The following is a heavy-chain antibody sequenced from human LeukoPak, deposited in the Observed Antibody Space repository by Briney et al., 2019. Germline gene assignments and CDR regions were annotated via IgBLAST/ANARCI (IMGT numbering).Heavy chain of an antibody. J-gene: IGHJ4*02. Sequence: ASVKVSCKASGYTFTGYYMHWVRQAPGQGLEWMGWINPNSSGTNYAQKFQGRVTMTRDTSISTAYMELSRLRSDDTAVYYCARDHHEVATINYFDYWGQGTLVTVSS. CDR3: ARDHHEVATINYFDY. CDR1: GYTFTGYY. D-gene: IGHD5-24*01. CDR2: INPNSSGT. V-gene: IGHV1-2*02.